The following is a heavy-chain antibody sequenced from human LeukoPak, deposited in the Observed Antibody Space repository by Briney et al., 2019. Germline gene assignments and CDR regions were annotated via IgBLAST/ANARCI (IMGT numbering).Heavy chain of an antibody. CDR1: GYSFTNYY. Sequence: ASVKVSCKASGYSFTNYYMHWVRQAPGQGLEWMGIINPSGGSTNYAQKFQGRVTMTRDTSISTAYMELSRLRSDDTAVYYCARGGKGRWYFDLWGRGTLVTVSS. CDR3: ARGGKGRWYFDL. D-gene: IGHD1-26*01. V-gene: IGHV1-46*01. J-gene: IGHJ2*01. CDR2: INPSGGST.